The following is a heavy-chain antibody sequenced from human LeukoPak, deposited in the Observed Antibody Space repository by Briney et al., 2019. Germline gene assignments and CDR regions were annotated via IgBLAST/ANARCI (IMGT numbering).Heavy chain of an antibody. Sequence: SETLSLTCTVSGGSISSSSYYWGWIRQPPGKGLEWIGSIYYSGSTYYNPSLKSRVTISVDTSKDRFSLKLSSVTAADTAVYYCARQKLRFLEWLSFIDYWGQGTLVTVSS. CDR1: GGSISSSSYY. J-gene: IGHJ4*02. V-gene: IGHV4-39*01. CDR2: IYYSGST. CDR3: ARQKLRFLEWLSFIDY. D-gene: IGHD3-3*01.